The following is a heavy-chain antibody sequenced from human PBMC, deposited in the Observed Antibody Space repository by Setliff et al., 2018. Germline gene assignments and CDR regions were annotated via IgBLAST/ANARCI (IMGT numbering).Heavy chain of an antibody. J-gene: IGHJ4*02. V-gene: IGHV3-20*04. Sequence: GGSLRLSCAASGFTFNDYGLTWLRRVPGKGLEWVSGIDWNGGRIGYADSVKGRFTISRDNANQSLYLQMNSLRAEDTAVYYCASGSLTRGVNYYWGQGTLVTVSS. CDR3: ASGSLTRGVNYY. D-gene: IGHD3-10*01. CDR1: GFTFNDYG. CDR2: IDWNGGRI.